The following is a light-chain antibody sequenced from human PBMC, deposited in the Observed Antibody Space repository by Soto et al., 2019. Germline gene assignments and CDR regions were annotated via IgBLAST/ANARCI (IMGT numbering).Light chain of an antibody. Sequence: QSALTQPASLSGSPGQSITISCTGTSSDIGAYDYVSWFQQHPGKAPKLMISEVNNRPSGVSNRFSGSKSGNTAYLTISGLQVQDEAAYFCFSFTNTSTHVLGNGTKVTV. V-gene: IGLV2-14*01. CDR3: FSFTNTSTHV. J-gene: IGLJ1*01. CDR2: EVN. CDR1: SSDIGAYDY.